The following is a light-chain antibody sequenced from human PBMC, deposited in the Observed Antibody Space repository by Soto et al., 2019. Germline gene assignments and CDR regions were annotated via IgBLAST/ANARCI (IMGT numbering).Light chain of an antibody. Sequence: DIQMTQSPSSLSASVGDRVAITCRASQSISSYLNWYQQKPGNAPKLLIYAASSLQSGVPSRFSGSGSGTDFTLTISSMQPEDFANYYCQQSYSTLYTFGQGTKVDIK. CDR3: QQSYSTLYT. J-gene: IGKJ2*01. CDR1: QSISSY. CDR2: AAS. V-gene: IGKV1-39*01.